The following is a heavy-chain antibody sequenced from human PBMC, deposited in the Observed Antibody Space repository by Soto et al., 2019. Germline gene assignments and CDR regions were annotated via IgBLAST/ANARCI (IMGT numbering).Heavy chain of an antibody. CDR2: INHSGST. D-gene: IGHD3-3*01. V-gene: IGHV4-34*01. J-gene: IGHJ6*03. CDR3: VRADFWSGYLWGRRLGRYYMDV. Sequence: SETLSLTCAVYGGSFSGYYWSWIRQPPGKGLKWIGEINHSGSTNYNPSLKSRVTISVDTSKNHFSLMLSSVTAADTAVFYCVRADFWSGYLWGRRLGRYYMDVWGKGTKVTVSS. CDR1: GGSFSGYY.